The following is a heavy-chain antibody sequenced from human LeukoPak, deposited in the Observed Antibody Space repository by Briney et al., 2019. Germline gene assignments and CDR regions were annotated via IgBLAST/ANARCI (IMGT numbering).Heavy chain of an antibody. J-gene: IGHJ4*02. V-gene: IGHV1-46*01. CDR1: GYTFTSYY. Sequence: ASVKVSCKASGYTFTSYYMHWVRQAPGQGLEWMGIINPSGGSTSYAQKFQGRVTMTRDMSTSTVYMELSSLRSEDTAVYYCARRDYYDSSGSLFDYWGQGTLVTVSS. CDR2: INPSGGST. D-gene: IGHD3-22*01. CDR3: ARRDYYDSSGSLFDY.